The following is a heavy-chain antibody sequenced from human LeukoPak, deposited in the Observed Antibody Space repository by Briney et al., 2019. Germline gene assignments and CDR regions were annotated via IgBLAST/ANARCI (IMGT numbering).Heavy chain of an antibody. CDR3: ARDSSSSSAFDI. V-gene: IGHV1-69*06. CDR2: IIPIFGTA. J-gene: IGHJ3*02. CDR1: GGTFSSYA. D-gene: IGHD6-6*01. Sequence: SVKVSCKASGGTFSSYAISWVRQAPGQGLEWMGGIIPIFGTANYAQKFQGRVTITADKSTSTAYMELSSLRSEDTAVYYCARDSSSSSAFDIWGQGTMVTVSS.